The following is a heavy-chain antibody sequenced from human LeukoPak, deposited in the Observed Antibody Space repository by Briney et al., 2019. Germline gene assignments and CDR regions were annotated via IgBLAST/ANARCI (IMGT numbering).Heavy chain of an antibody. V-gene: IGHV1-18*01. CDR3: AREYCTSTSCYGPDY. D-gene: IGHD2-2*01. Sequence: ASVNVSCKVSGYTFPTYGISWVRQAPGQGLEWMGWITTYNGNTKCAQKLQGRVTMTTDTSTSTAHMEVRSLRSDDTAVYYCAREYCTSTSCYGPDYWGQGTLVTVSS. CDR2: ITTYNGNT. J-gene: IGHJ4*02. CDR1: GYTFPTYG.